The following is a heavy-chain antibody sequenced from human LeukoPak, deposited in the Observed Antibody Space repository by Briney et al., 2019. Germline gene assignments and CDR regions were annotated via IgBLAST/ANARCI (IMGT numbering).Heavy chain of an antibody. J-gene: IGHJ6*03. D-gene: IGHD3-10*01. Sequence: GGSLRLSCAASGFTFSQYTMSWVRHAPGKGLEWVSAISSSGVSTYYADSVKGRFTISRDNAKNSLYLQMNSLRAEDTAVYYCASQAGVYYYYMDVWGKGTTVTVSS. V-gene: IGHV3-23*01. CDR2: ISSSGVST. CDR1: GFTFSQYT. CDR3: ASQAGVYYYYMDV.